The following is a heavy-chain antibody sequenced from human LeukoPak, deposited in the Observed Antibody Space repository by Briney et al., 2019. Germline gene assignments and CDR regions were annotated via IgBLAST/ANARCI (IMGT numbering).Heavy chain of an antibody. D-gene: IGHD4-23*01. CDR2: VSGGGNNT. CDR1: GFTFTSYA. CDR3: AKGSGVAAVVPVAYY. Sequence: QAGGSLRLSCVASGFTFTSYAMSWVRQAPGKGLEWVLVVSGGGNNTYYADSVKGRFTISRDSSKNTLYLLMNSLRAEDTAVYYCAKGSGVAAVVPVAYYWGQGTLVTVSS. V-gene: IGHV3-23*01. J-gene: IGHJ4*02.